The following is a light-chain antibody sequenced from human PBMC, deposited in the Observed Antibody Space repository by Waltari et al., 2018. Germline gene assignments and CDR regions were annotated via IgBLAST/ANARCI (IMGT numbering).Light chain of an antibody. Sequence: EVVMTQSPATLSVFPGERATLYCRASQSVSSNLAWYQQRPGQAPRLLIFDASTRAPSIPARFSGSGSGTEFTLTIRSLQSEDSAVYYCQQYNRWPPITFGQGTRLEVK. J-gene: IGKJ5*01. CDR1: QSVSSN. CDR2: DAS. V-gene: IGKV3-15*01. CDR3: QQYNRWPPIT.